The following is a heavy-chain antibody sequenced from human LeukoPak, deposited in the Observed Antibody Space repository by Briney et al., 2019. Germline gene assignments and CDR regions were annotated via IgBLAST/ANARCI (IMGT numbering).Heavy chain of an antibody. Sequence: GGSLRLSCAASGFTFTYYVMHWVRQAPGKGLEWVASVWYDGSNKYYVDSVKGRFTISRDNFKNTIYLQMNSLRGEDTAIYYCAKSASAYSSNWSFDYWGQGTLLTVSS. J-gene: IGHJ4*02. CDR1: GFTFTYYV. CDR3: AKSASAYSSNWSFDY. V-gene: IGHV3-30*02. D-gene: IGHD6-13*01. CDR2: VWYDGSNK.